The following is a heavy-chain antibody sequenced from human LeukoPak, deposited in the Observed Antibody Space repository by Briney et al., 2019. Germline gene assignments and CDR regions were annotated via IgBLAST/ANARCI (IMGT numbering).Heavy chain of an antibody. CDR2: IKQDGSEK. CDR3: VRWKGSGSYYKALDAFDI. V-gene: IGHV3-7*01. CDR1: GFTFSSYW. D-gene: IGHD3-10*01. Sequence: GGSLRLSCAASGFTFSSYWMSWVRQAPGKGLEWVANIKQDGSEKYYVDSVKGRFTISRDNAKNSLYLQMNSLRAEDTAVYYCVRWKGSGSYYKALDAFDIWGQGTMVTVSS. J-gene: IGHJ3*02.